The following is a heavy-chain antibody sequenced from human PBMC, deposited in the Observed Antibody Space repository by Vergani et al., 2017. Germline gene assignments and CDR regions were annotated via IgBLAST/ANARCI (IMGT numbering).Heavy chain of an antibody. CDR2: IYHSGST. Sequence: QVQLQESGPGLVKPSQTLSLTCAVSGGSISSGGYSWSWIRQPPGKGLEWIGYIYHSGSTYYNPSLKSRVTIAVDRSKNQFSLKLSSVTAADTAVYYCXRGLFTMVRGVPRYGMDVWGQGTTVTVSS. D-gene: IGHD3-10*01. CDR3: XRGLFTMVRGVPRYGMDV. J-gene: IGHJ6*02. CDR1: GGSISSGGYS. V-gene: IGHV4-30-2*01.